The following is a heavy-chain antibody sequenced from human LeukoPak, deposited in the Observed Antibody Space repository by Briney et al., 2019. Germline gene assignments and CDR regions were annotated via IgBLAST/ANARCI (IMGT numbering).Heavy chain of an antibody. V-gene: IGHV4-30-4*08. CDR2: IYYSGST. CDR1: GGSISSDDYS. D-gene: IGHD4/OR15-4a*01. Sequence: SETLSLXCTVSGGSISSDDYSWSWIRQPPGKGLEWIGYIYYSGSTYYNPSLKSRVTISVDTSKNQFSLKLSSVTAADTAVYYCARDFAEGDYGKFDYWGQGTLVTVSS. J-gene: IGHJ4*02. CDR3: ARDFAEGDYGKFDY.